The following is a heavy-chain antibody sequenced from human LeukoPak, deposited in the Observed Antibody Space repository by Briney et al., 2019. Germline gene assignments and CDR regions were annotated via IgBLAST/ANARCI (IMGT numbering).Heavy chain of an antibody. Sequence: PSETLSLTCSVSGDSISTSSYYWGWIRQPPGTGLEWIGEIYHSGSTNYNPSLKSRVTISVDKSKNQFSLKLSSVTAADTAVYYCARAVAGTEPTFDYWGQGTLVTVSS. V-gene: IGHV4-39*07. CDR2: IYHSGST. CDR3: ARAVAGTEPTFDY. D-gene: IGHD6-19*01. J-gene: IGHJ4*02. CDR1: GDSISTSSYY.